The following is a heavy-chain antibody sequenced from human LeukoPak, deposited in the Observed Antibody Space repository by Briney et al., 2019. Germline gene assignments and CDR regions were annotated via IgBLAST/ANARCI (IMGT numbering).Heavy chain of an antibody. Sequence: GGSLRLSCAASGFAFSDAWMSWVRQTPGKGLEWVGRIQSKTVGGSTDYAAAVKGRFTVSRNDSKSTLYLQMNSLKTDDTAVYYCATERSEYFYDSGYDAFDIWGQGTVVTVSS. J-gene: IGHJ3*02. V-gene: IGHV3-15*01. D-gene: IGHD3-10*01. CDR1: GFAFSDAW. CDR3: ATERSEYFYDSGYDAFDI. CDR2: IQSKTVGGST.